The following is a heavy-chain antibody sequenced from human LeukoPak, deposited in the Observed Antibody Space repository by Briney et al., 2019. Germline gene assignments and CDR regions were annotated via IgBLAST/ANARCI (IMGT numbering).Heavy chain of an antibody. CDR3: ARGPLKSSSHGFDY. CDR2: INHSGST. Sequence: SETLSLPCAVYGGSFSGYYWSWVRQPPGKGLEWIGEINHSGSTNYNPSLKSRVTISVDTSKNQFSLKLSSVTAADTAVYYCARGPLKSSSHGFDYGGQGTLVTVSS. J-gene: IGHJ4*02. V-gene: IGHV4-34*01. CDR1: GGSFSGYY. D-gene: IGHD6-13*01.